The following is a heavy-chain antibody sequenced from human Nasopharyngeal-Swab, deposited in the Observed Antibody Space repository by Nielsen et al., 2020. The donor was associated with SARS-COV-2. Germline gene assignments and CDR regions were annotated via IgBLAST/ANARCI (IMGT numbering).Heavy chain of an antibody. CDR3: AKDSSPVRYYYYGMDV. J-gene: IGHJ6*02. V-gene: IGHV3-23*01. Sequence: GESLKISCAASGFTFSSYAMSWVRQAPGKGLEWVSAISGSGGSTYYADSVKGRFTISRDNSKNMLYLQMNSLRAEDTAVYYCAKDSSPVRYYYYGMDVWGQGTTVTVSS. CDR2: ISGSGGST. D-gene: IGHD6-13*01. CDR1: GFTFSSYA.